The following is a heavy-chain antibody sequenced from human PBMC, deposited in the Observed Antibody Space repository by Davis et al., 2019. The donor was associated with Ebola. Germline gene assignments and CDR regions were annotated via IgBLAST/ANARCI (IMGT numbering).Heavy chain of an antibody. V-gene: IGHV3-21*01. Sequence: GESLKISCAVSTFTFNTYSMNWVRQAPGKGLEWVSSISGSSFYIYYSDSVKGRFTISRDNAKNSLYLQMNSLRPEDTAVYYCAGGKDSTGWYGDDAFDFWGQGTMVTVSS. J-gene: IGHJ3*01. CDR1: TFTFNTYS. D-gene: IGHD6-19*01. CDR2: ISGSSFYI. CDR3: AGGKDSTGWYGDDAFDF.